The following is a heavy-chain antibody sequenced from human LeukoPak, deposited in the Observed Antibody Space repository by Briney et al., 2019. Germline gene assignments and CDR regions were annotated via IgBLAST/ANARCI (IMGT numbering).Heavy chain of an antibody. V-gene: IGHV3-23*01. CDR1: GFTFSSYA. Sequence: GGSLRLSCAASGFTFSSYAMSWVRQAPGKGLEWVSAISGSGGSTYYADSVKGRFTISRDNSKNTLYPQMNSLRAEDTAVYYCAKDRIRVYYDSSGYYDYWGQGTLVTVSS. CDR2: ISGSGGST. CDR3: AKDRIRVYYDSSGYYDY. J-gene: IGHJ4*02. D-gene: IGHD3-22*01.